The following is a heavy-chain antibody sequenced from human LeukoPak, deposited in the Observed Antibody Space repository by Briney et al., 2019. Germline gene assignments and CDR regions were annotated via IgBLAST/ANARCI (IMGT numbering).Heavy chain of an antibody. D-gene: IGHD3-3*01. Sequence: ASLKVSCKASGYTFTSYYMHWVRQAPGQGLEWMGIINPSGGSTSYAQKFQGRVTMTRDMSTSTVYMELSSLRSEDTAVYYCARDTLEGRDFWSGYYGYWGQGTLVTVSS. J-gene: IGHJ4*02. CDR3: ARDTLEGRDFWSGYYGY. CDR1: GYTFTSYY. V-gene: IGHV1-46*01. CDR2: INPSGGST.